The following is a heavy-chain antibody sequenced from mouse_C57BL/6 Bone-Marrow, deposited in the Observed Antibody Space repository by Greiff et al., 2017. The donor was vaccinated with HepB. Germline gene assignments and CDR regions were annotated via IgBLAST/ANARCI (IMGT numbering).Heavy chain of an antibody. V-gene: IGHV2-9-1*01. CDR2: IWTGGGT. CDR3: ARRGSYGSSSWYAY. D-gene: IGHD1-1*01. J-gene: IGHJ3*01. CDR1: GFSFTSYS. Sequence: VQLVESGPGLVAPSQSLSITCTVSGFSFTSYSISWVRQPPGKGLEWLGVIWTGGGTNYYSALKSRLSISKYNSKSQVFLKMNSLQTDDTARYYCARRGSYGSSSWYAYWGQGTLVTVSA.